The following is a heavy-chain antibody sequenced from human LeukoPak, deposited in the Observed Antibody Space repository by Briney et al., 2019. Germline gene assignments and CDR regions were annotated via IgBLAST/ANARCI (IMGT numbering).Heavy chain of an antibody. CDR2: IGTTSGAI. Sequence: GGSLRLSCAASGFTFNAFGMNWVRQAPGKGLEWVSYIGTTSGAIYYADSVKGRFTISRDSAKNSLYLQMNSLRAEDTAVYYCARDLPLASFWGQGTLVTVSS. J-gene: IGHJ4*02. V-gene: IGHV3-48*01. CDR1: GFTFNAFG. CDR3: ARDLPLASF.